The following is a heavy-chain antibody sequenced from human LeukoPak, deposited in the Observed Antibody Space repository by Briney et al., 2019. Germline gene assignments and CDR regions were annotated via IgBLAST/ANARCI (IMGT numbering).Heavy chain of an antibody. CDR3: AREGTTVTLDYYGMDV. J-gene: IGHJ6*02. Sequence: QSGGSLRLSCAASGFTVSSNYMSWVRQAPGKGLEWVSVIYSGGSTYYADSVKGRFTISRDNSKNTLYLQMNSLRAEDTAVYYCAREGTTVTLDYYGMDVWSQGTTVTVSS. D-gene: IGHD4-4*01. V-gene: IGHV3-66*01. CDR1: GFTVSSNY. CDR2: IYSGGST.